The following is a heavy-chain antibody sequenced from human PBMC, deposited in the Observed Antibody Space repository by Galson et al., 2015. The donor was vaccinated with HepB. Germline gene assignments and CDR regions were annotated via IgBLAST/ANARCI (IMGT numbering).Heavy chain of an antibody. V-gene: IGHV3-30*03. CDR3: ALSYGMDV. Sequence: SLRLSCAASGFTFSSYGMHWVRQAPGKGLEWVAVISYDGSNKYYADSVKGRFTISRDNSKNTLYLQMNSLRAEDTAVYYCALSYGMDVWGQGTTVTVSS. CDR1: GFTFSSYG. CDR2: ISYDGSNK. J-gene: IGHJ6*02.